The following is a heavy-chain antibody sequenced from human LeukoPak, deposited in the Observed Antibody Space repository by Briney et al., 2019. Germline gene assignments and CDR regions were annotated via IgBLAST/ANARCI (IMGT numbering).Heavy chain of an antibody. V-gene: IGHV4-59*08. J-gene: IGHJ6*02. CDR1: GGSISGYY. CDR3: ARLLDCSSTSCYGYYGMDV. Sequence: SETLSLTCTVSGGSISGYYWSWIRQPPGKGLEWIGYIYYSGSTNYNPSLKSRVTISVDTSKNQFSLKLSSVTAADTAVYYCARLLDCSSTSCYGYYGMDVWGQGTTVTVSS. CDR2: IYYSGST. D-gene: IGHD2-2*01.